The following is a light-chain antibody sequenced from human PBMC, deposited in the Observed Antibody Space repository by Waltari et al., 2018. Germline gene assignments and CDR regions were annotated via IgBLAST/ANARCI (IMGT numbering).Light chain of an antibody. Sequence: QSVLTPPPSASGTPGQRVTIPSSGSGSNTRINTVNWYQQLPGTAPKLLIYNDNQRPSGVPDRFSGSKSGSSASLAISGLQSDDEANYYCAAWDDSLNGLSFGTGTRVTVL. CDR1: GSNTRINT. CDR2: NDN. V-gene: IGLV1-44*01. J-gene: IGLJ1*01. CDR3: AAWDDSLNGLS.